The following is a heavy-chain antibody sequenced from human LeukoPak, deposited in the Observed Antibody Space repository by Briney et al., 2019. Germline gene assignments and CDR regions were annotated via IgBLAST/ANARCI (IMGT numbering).Heavy chain of an antibody. D-gene: IGHD3-10*01. CDR3: ARSLIRYDYYYMDV. Sequence: SETLSLTCTVSGGSISSGSYYWSWIRQPPGKGLEWIGYIYYSGSTNYNPSLKSRVTISVDTSKNQFSLKLSSVTAADTAVYYCARSLIRYDYYYMDVWGKGTTVTVSS. J-gene: IGHJ6*03. CDR1: GGSISSGSYY. V-gene: IGHV4-61*01. CDR2: IYYSGST.